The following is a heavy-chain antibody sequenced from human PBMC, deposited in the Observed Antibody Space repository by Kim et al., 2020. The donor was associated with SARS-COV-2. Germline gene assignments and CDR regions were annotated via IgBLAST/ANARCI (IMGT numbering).Heavy chain of an antibody. D-gene: IGHD3-10*01. CDR1: GFTVSSNY. Sequence: GGSLRLSCAASGFTVSSNYMTWVRQAPGKGLEWVSVIYSGGDTYYADSVKGRFTISRDNSKNTLYLQMNSLRAEDTAVYHCARDKLGGSGRTYYLDYWGQGTLVTVSS. J-gene: IGHJ4*02. CDR3: ARDKLGGSGRTYYLDY. CDR2: IYSGGDT. V-gene: IGHV3-53*01.